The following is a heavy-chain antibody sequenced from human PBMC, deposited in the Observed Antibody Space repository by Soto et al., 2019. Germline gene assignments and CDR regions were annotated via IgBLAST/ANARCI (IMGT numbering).Heavy chain of an antibody. CDR2: IFHRGNN. J-gene: IGHJ5*02. CDR3: ARMHGDYVNWFDP. V-gene: IGHV4-39*01. D-gene: IGHD4-17*01. Sequence: QLQLQESGPGLVKPSETLSLTCTVSGGSIISGSFHWGWIRQTPENGLEWIASIFHRGNNYANPSLKSRVTISVDTSKNQFSLKLTSMTAADTAVYFCARMHGDYVNWFDPWGRGTLVTVSS. CDR1: GGSIISGSFH.